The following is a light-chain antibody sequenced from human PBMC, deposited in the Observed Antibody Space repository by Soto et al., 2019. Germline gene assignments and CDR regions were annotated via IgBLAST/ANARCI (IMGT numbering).Light chain of an antibody. CDR1: QSVSSSY. CDR3: QQYGRAPWT. CDR2: GAS. Sequence: EIVLTQSPGTLSLSPGERATLSCRASQSVSSSYLAWYQQKPGQAPRLLIYGASSRATGIPDRFSGSGSGTDFTLTISRLEPEDFAVYYCQQYGRAPWTFGQGTTGEIK. V-gene: IGKV3-20*01. J-gene: IGKJ1*01.